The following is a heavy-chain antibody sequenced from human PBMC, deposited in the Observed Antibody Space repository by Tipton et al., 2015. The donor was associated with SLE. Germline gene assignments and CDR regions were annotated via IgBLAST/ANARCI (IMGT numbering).Heavy chain of an antibody. CDR1: GGSMSSGDYS. CDR3: ARRDGYSSIWNWFDP. D-gene: IGHD6-13*01. V-gene: IGHV4-30-2*01. J-gene: IGHJ5*02. CDR2: IYHSGST. Sequence: TLSLTCAVSGGSMSSGDYSWSWIRQPPGKGLEWIGNIYHSGSTFYNPSLKSRVTISVDRSKNQFSLKVSSVTAADTAVYYCARRDGYSSIWNWFDPWGQGTLVTVSS.